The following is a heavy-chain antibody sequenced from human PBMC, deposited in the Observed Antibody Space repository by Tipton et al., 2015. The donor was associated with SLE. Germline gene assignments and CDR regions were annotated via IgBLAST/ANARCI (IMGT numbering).Heavy chain of an antibody. CDR1: GYTFTKYG. J-gene: IGHJ4*02. Sequence: QVQLVQSGPEVKKPGASVKVSCKASGYTFTKYGFSWVRQAPGQGLEWMGWITAHNGNTNYAQKVQGRVTMTTDTSTSTADMELRSLVSDDTAVYYCARMSFDFWRNFEENFDYWGPGTLVTVSS. CDR2: ITAHNGNT. V-gene: IGHV1-18*01. CDR3: ARMSFDFWRNFEENFDY. D-gene: IGHD3-3*01.